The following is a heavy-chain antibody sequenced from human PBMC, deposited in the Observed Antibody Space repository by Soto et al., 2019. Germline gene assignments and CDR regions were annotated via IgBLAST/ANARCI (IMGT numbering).Heavy chain of an antibody. V-gene: IGHV5-51*01. J-gene: IGHJ4*02. Sequence: GESLKISCKGSGYTFISYWIAWVRHMPGKGLEWMGIIYPSDSDTRYSPSFQGQVTISADKSISTAYLQWSSLKASDTAMYYCARSSTTVLTLNYWGQGTLVTVSS. D-gene: IGHD4-17*01. CDR2: IYPSDSDT. CDR3: ARSSTTVLTLNY. CDR1: GYTFISYW.